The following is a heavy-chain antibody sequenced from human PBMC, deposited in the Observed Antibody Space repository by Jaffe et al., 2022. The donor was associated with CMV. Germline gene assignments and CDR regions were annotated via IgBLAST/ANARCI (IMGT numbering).Heavy chain of an antibody. V-gene: IGHV4-59*01. D-gene: IGHD5-18*01. CDR1: GGSISSYY. Sequence: QVQLQESGPGLVKPSETLSLTCTVSGGSISSYYWSWIRQPPGKGLEWIGYIYYSGSTNYNPSLKSRVTISVDTSKNQFSLKLSSVTAADTAVYYCAREVYSYGNYYYYYYMDVWGKGTTVTVSS. CDR2: IYYSGST. CDR3: AREVYSYGNYYYYYYMDV. J-gene: IGHJ6*03.